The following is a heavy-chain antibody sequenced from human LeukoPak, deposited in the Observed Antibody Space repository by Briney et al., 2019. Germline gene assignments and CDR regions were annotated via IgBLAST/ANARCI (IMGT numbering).Heavy chain of an antibody. D-gene: IGHD4-11*01. V-gene: IGHV3-7*01. J-gene: IGHJ4*02. CDR1: GFTFSSYW. Sequence: PGGSLRLSCAASGFTFSSYWMSWVRQAPGKGLEWVANIKQDGSEKYYVDSVKGRFTISRDNAKNSLYLQMNSLTADDTAVYYCARERTTIMSGTAIGGYWGQGTLVTVSS. CDR3: ARERTTIMSGTAIGGY. CDR2: IKQDGSEK.